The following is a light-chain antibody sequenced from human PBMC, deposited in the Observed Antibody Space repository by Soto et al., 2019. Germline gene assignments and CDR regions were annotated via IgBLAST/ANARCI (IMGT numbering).Light chain of an antibody. V-gene: IGLV2-11*01. CDR3: CSYAGRHVFV. CDR2: DVT. CDR1: SSDVGGLHS. Sequence: SVLTQPRSVSRSPGQSVTISRPGPSSDVGGLHSVSWYQQRPGTAPKLMIFDVTKRPSGVPDRFSGSKSDNTASLTISGLHPEDEADYYCCSYAGRHVFVFGTGTKVTVL. J-gene: IGLJ1*01.